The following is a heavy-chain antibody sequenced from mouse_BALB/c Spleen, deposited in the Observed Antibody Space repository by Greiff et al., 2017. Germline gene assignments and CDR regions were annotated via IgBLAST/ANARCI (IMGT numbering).Heavy chain of an antibody. Sequence: EVKLQESGPGLVKPSQSLSLTCSVTGYSITSGYYWNWIRQFPGNKLEWSGYISYDGSNNYNPSLKNRISITRDTSKNQFFLKLNSVTTEDTATYYCASGNYNYWGQGTTLTVSS. J-gene: IGHJ2*01. D-gene: IGHD2-1*01. V-gene: IGHV3-6*02. CDR3: ASGNYNY. CDR2: ISYDGSN. CDR1: GYSITSGYY.